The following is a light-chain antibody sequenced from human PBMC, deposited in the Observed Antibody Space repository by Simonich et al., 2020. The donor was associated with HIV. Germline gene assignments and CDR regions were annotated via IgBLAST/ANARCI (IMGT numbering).Light chain of an antibody. J-gene: IGLJ3*02. CDR3: QSYDSSNQV. V-gene: IGLV6-57*02. CDR2: EDN. CDR1: SGSLASNY. Sequence: NFMLTQPHSVSESPGKTVTISCTSSSGSLASNYVQWYQHPPGSAPTTVIYEDNQRPSVVPDRFSGSIDSSSNSASLTISGLKTEDEADYYCQSYDSSNQVFGGGTKLTVL.